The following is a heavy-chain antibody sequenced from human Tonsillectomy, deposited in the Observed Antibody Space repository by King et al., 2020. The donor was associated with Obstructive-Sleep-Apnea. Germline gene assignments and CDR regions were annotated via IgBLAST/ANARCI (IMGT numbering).Heavy chain of an antibody. CDR1: GGSITSIGYY. CDR3: ARDLRVPTRFSSGDPYYYYGLDV. V-gene: IGHV4-31*03. D-gene: IGHD1-26*01. CDR2: IYYNGST. Sequence: VPLQESGPGLVKPSQILSLTCTVSGGSITSIGYYWNWIRHHPGKGLEWIGYIYYNGSTNYNPSLKSRVIISIDTSKSQFSLKLRSVTAADTAVYYCARDLRVPTRFSSGDPYYYYGLDVWGQGTTVTVSS. J-gene: IGHJ6*02.